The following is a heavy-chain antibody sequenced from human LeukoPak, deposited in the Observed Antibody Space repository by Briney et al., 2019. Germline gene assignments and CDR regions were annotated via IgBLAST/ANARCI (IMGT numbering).Heavy chain of an antibody. CDR1: GGSFSNYA. D-gene: IGHD3-22*01. Sequence: SVKVSCKASGGSFSNYAFSWVRQAPGQGLEWMGRITPIVDIATYIQKFQGRVTITANKFTSTAYMELSSLTSEDTAVYYCARVFYDSSGYYYGWFDPWGQGTLVTVSS. CDR2: ITPIVDIA. J-gene: IGHJ5*02. V-gene: IGHV1-69*04. CDR3: ARVFYDSSGYYYGWFDP.